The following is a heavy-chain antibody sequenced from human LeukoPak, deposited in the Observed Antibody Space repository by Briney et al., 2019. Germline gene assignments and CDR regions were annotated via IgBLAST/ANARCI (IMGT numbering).Heavy chain of an antibody. V-gene: IGHV3-53*01. D-gene: IGHD2/OR15-2a*01. Sequence: HAGGSLRLSCTVSGFTVSSNSMSWVRQAPGKGLEWVSFIYSGGSTYYADSVKGRFTISRDNSKNTLYLQMNSLRDEDTAVYYCARDWFHAIDYWGQGTLVTVSS. CDR1: GFTVSSNS. CDR3: ARDWFHAIDY. CDR2: IYSGGST. J-gene: IGHJ4*02.